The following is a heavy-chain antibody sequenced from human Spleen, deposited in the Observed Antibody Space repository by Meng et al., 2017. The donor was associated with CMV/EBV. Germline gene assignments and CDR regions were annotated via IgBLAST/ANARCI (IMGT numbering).Heavy chain of an antibody. CDR3: ASRTYGSSP. CDR2: ISSSGSTI. V-gene: IGHV3-48*03. Sequence: GGSLRLSCAASGFTFSSYEMNWVRQAPGKGLEWVSYISSSGSTIYYADSVKGRFTISRDNAKNSLYLQMNSLRAEDTAVYYCASRTYGSSPWGQGTLVTVSS. CDR1: GFTFSSYE. J-gene: IGHJ4*02. D-gene: IGHD3-22*01.